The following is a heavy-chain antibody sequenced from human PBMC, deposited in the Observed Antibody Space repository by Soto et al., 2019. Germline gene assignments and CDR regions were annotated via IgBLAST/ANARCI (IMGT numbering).Heavy chain of an antibody. J-gene: IGHJ4*02. D-gene: IGHD1-26*01. V-gene: IGHV1-8*01. CDR2: MNPNSGNT. CDR1: GYTFTSYD. Sequence: GASVKVSCKASGYTFTSYDINWVRQATGQGLEWMGWMNPNSGNTGYAQKFQGRVTMTRNTSISTAYMELSSLRSEDTAVYYCARRPTPGDPVDYWGQGTLVPVSS. CDR3: ARRPTPGDPVDY.